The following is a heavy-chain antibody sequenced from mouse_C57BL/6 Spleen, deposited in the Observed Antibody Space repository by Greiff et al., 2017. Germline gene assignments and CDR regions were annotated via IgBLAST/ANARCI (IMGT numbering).Heavy chain of an antibody. D-gene: IGHD3-2*02. CDR2: IRLKSDNYAT. CDR1: GFTFSNYW. CDR3: TGSSGVGAMDY. V-gene: IGHV6-3*01. Sequence: EVKLVESGGGLVQPGGSMKLSCVASGFTFSNYWMNWVRQSPEKGLEWVAQIRLKSDNYATHYAESVKGRFTISRDDSKSSVYLQMNNLRAEDTGIYYCTGSSGVGAMDYWGQGTSVTVSS. J-gene: IGHJ4*01.